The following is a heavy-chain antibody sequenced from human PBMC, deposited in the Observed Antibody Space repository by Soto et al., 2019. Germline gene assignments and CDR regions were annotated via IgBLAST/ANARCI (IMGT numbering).Heavy chain of an antibody. CDR1: GGSISGGVYY. J-gene: IGHJ2*01. V-gene: IGHV4-30-4*01. Sequence: QVQLQESGPGLVKPSQTLSLTCTVSGGSISGGVYYWSWIRQPPGKGLEWIGYIFDSGSTYYNPSLKSRVTKAVDSSKTQVSLRLSSVTAADTAVYYCAREIIPLTTDWYFDLWGRGTLVTVSS. D-gene: IGHD4-17*01. CDR2: IFDSGST. CDR3: AREIIPLTTDWYFDL.